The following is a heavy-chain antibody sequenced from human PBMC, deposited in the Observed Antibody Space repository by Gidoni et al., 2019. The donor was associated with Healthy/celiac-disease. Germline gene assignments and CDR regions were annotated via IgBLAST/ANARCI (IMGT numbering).Heavy chain of an antibody. J-gene: IGHJ4*02. CDR1: GFTFSSYS. Sequence: EVQLVESGGGLVQPGGSLRLSCAASGFTFSSYSMNWVRQAPGKGLELVSYISSSSSTIYYADSVKGRFTISRDNAKNSLYLQMNSLRDEDTAVYYCASADYDILTGYYTPFDYWGQGTLVTVSS. V-gene: IGHV3-48*02. CDR3: ASADYDILTGYYTPFDY. D-gene: IGHD3-9*01. CDR2: ISSSSSTI.